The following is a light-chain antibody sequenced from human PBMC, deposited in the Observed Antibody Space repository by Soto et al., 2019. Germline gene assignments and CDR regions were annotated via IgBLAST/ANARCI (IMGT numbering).Light chain of an antibody. Sequence: VMTQSPTTLCVSPGERATLSCRASQGIGDTLAWYQHKPGQTPRLLIYDTSTRATGVPTRFSGSGSGTEFTLTISSLQSEDFAVYYCQQYNNWPRTFGQGTKVDIK. CDR3: QQYNNWPRT. V-gene: IGKV3-15*01. CDR1: QGIGDT. CDR2: DTS. J-gene: IGKJ1*01.